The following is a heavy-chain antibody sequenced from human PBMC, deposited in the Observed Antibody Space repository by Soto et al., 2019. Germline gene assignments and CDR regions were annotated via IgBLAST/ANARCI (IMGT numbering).Heavy chain of an antibody. Sequence: EVQLVESGGGLVQPGGSLRISCAASGFTFSNSNMNWVRQAPGKGLEWVSYISSGSISIHYADSVKGRFTISRDNAKNTLYLEMHGLGAEDTSVYYCAAHPSWGWGQGTLVTVSS. V-gene: IGHV3-48*01. CDR1: GFTFSNSN. J-gene: IGHJ4*02. D-gene: IGHD3-16*01. CDR3: AAHPSWG. CDR2: ISSGSISI.